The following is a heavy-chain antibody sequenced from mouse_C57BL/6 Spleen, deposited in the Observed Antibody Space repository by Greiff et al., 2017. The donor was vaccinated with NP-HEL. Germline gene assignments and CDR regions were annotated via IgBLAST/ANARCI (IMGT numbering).Heavy chain of an antibody. CDR1: GYSFTGYY. Sequence: VQLQQSGPELVKPGASVKISCKASGYSFTGYYMNWVKQSPEKSLEWIGEINPSTGGTTYNQKFKAKATLTVDKSSSTAYMQLKSLTSEDSAVYYCAIPPIYYDYDKRDYFDYWGQGTTLTVSS. CDR3: AIPPIYYDYDKRDYFDY. CDR2: INPSTGGT. V-gene: IGHV1-42*01. D-gene: IGHD2-4*01. J-gene: IGHJ2*01.